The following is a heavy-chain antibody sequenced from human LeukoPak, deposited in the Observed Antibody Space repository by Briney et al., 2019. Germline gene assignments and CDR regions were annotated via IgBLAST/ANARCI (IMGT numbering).Heavy chain of an antibody. CDR1: GFTFSTYS. CDR2: ISSSSSTI. CDR3: AREGNDSSGYYLESFDY. Sequence: GGSLRLSCAASGFTFSTYSMNWVRQAPGKGLEWVSYISSSSSTIYYADSVKGRFTISRDNAKNSLYLQMNSLRAEDTAVYYCAREGNDSSGYYLESFDYWGQGTLVTVSS. D-gene: IGHD3-22*01. V-gene: IGHV3-48*01. J-gene: IGHJ4*02.